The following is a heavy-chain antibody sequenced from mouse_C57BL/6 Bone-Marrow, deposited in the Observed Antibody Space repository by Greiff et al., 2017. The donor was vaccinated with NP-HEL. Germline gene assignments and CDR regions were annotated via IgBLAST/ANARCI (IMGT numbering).Heavy chain of an antibody. CDR3: ARGGYYGYYVMDY. V-gene: IGHV1-81*01. J-gene: IGHJ4*01. CDR2: IYPRSGNT. D-gene: IGHD1-1*01. CDR1: GYTFTSYG. Sequence: QVQLKESGAELARPGASVKLSCKASGYTFTSYGISWVKQRTGQGLEWIGEIYPRSGNTYYNEKFKGKATLTADKSSSTAYMELRSLTSEDSAVYFCARGGYYGYYVMDYWGQGTSVTVSS.